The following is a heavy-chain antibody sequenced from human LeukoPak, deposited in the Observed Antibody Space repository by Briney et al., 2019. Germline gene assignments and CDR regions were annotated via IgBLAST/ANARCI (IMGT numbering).Heavy chain of an antibody. CDR1: RFSFSNYA. CDR3: AKDRMAAVAAAGADDY. J-gene: IGHJ4*02. D-gene: IGHD6-13*01. Sequence: GGSLRLSCAPSRFSFSNYAMTWVRQAPGRGLEWVSTISADGRSTHYADSVRGRLTISRDNSKNMLYLQMNSLRAEDTALYYCAKDRMAAVAAAGADDYWGQGTLVTVSS. CDR2: ISADGRST. V-gene: IGHV3-23*01.